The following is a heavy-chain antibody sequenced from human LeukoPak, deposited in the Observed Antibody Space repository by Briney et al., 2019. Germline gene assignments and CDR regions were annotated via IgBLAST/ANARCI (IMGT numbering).Heavy chain of an antibody. V-gene: IGHV3-30-3*01. CDR2: ISYDGSNK. CDR1: GFTFSSYA. CDR3: ARRPAADYYYGMDV. D-gene: IGHD2-2*01. Sequence: PGRPLRLSCAASGFTFSSYAMHWVRQAPGKGLEWVAVISYDGSNKYYADSVKGRFTISRDNSKNTLYLQMNSLRAEDTAVYYCARRPAADYYYGMDVRGQGTTVTVSS. J-gene: IGHJ6*02.